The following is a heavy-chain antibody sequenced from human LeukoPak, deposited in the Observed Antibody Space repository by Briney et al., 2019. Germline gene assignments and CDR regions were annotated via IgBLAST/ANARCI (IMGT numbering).Heavy chain of an antibody. CDR2: IYYSGGT. V-gene: IGHV4-59*01. CDR3: ARGTIAVAGPHFDY. D-gene: IGHD6-13*01. Sequence: SETLSLTCTVSGGSISAYSWSWIRQPPGKGLEWIGHIYYSGGTNYNPSLKSRVTISVDTSKNQFSLKLSSVTAADTAAYFCARGTIAVAGPHFDYWGQGTLVTVSS. J-gene: IGHJ4*02. CDR1: GGSISAYS.